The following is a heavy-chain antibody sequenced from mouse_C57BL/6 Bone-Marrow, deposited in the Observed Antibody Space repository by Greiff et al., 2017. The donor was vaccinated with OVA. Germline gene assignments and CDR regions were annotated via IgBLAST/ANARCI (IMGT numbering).Heavy chain of an antibody. V-gene: IGHV5-6*01. Sequence: DVQLQESGGDLVKPGGSLKLSCAASGFTFSSYGMSWVRQTPDKRLEWVATISSGGSYTYYPDSVKGRFTISRDNAKNTLYLQMSSLKSEDTAMYYCARQRVTRFAYWGQGTLVTVSA. CDR1: GFTFSSYG. CDR3: ARQRVTRFAY. J-gene: IGHJ3*01. CDR2: ISSGGSYT. D-gene: IGHD2-2*01.